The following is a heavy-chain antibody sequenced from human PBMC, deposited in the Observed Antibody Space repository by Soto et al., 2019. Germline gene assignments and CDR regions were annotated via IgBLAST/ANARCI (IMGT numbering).Heavy chain of an antibody. J-gene: IGHJ4*02. CDR2: IWYDGSNK. CDR3: ARGSYSSSWHIDY. V-gene: IGHV3-33*01. CDR1: GFTFSSYG. Sequence: GGSLRFSCAASGFTFSSYGMHWVRQAPGKGLEWVAVIWYDGSNKYYADSVKGRFTISRDNSKNTLYLQMNSLRAEDTAVYYCARGSYSSSWHIDYWGQGTLVTVSS. D-gene: IGHD6-13*01.